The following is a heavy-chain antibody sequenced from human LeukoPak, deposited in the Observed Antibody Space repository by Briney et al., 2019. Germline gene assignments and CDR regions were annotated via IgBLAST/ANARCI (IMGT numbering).Heavy chain of an antibody. V-gene: IGHV4-39*07. J-gene: IGHJ5*02. Sequence: SETLSPTCTVSGGSISSSSYYWGWIRQPPGKGLEWIGSIYYSGNTYYNPSLKSRVTISVDTSKNQFSLKLSSVTAADTAVYYCARDQGMTTVTKGAISWFDPWGQGTLVTVSS. CDR3: ARDQGMTTVTKGAISWFDP. CDR2: IYYSGNT. D-gene: IGHD4-17*01. CDR1: GGSISSSSYY.